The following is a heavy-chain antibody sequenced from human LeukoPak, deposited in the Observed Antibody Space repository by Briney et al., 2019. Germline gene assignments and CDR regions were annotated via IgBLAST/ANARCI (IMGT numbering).Heavy chain of an antibody. CDR2: IYYSGST. V-gene: IGHV4-39*01. CDR1: GGSISSSIDY. D-gene: IGHD3-10*01. J-gene: IGHJ4*02. Sequence: SETLSLTCRVSGGSISSSIDYGGWIRQPPGKGLEWIGSIYYSGSTYYNPSLKSRVAISVDTSKNQFSLKLRSVTAADTAVCYCARRLGSSGSYYYWGQGTLVTVSS. CDR3: ARRLGSSGSYYY.